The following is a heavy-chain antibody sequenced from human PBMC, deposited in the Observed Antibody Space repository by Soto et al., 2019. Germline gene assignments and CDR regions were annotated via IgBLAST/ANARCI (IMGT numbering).Heavy chain of an antibody. D-gene: IGHD2-8*01. CDR2: ISYDGRNK. V-gene: IGHV3-30*04. J-gene: IGHJ5*02. CDR1: GFTFSSYA. CDR3: ARVMEVAPKTWFDP. Sequence: VGSLRLSCAASGFTFSSYALHWVRQAPGKGLEWVALISYDGRNKDYADSVKGRFTISRDNSKNTMNLQMNSLRAEDTAVYYCARVMEVAPKTWFDPWGQGTLVTVCS.